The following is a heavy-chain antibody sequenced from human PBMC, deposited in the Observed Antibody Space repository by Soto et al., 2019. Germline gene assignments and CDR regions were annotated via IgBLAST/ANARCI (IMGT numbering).Heavy chain of an antibody. Sequence: GVLVKLAGKGSVYTFTSYFMRWVRHAPGKGLEWMGIINPSGGSTSYAQKFQGRVTMTRDTSTSTVYMELSSLRSEDTAVYYCARGRAARLRYYYGMDVWGQGTTVTVSS. CDR1: VYTFTSYF. CDR2: INPSGGST. V-gene: IGHV1-46*01. D-gene: IGHD6-6*01. J-gene: IGHJ6*02. CDR3: ARGRAARLRYYYGMDV.